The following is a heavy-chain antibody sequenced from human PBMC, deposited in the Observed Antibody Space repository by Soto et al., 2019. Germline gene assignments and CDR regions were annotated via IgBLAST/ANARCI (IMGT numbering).Heavy chain of an antibody. D-gene: IGHD3-16*01. V-gene: IGHV3-11*01. Sequence: QVQLVESGGGLVKPGGSLRLSCAASGIVFSDYMSWVRQAPGMGLEWLSYISGSGRTIYSADSVKGRFTISRDNATNSLYLQMNNLGAEDTAVYYCARLPFPWGGFDPWGQGTRVTVSS. CDR1: GIVFSDY. CDR3: ARLPFPWGGFDP. J-gene: IGHJ5*02. CDR2: ISGSGRTI.